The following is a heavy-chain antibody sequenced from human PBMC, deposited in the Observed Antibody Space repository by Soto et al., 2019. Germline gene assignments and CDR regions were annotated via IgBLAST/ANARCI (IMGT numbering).Heavy chain of an antibody. J-gene: IGHJ4*02. CDR3: ARTTGRHLDV. CDR1: YGSISVSNVF. CDR2: IDYSGTA. D-gene: IGHD4-4*01. V-gene: IGHV4-39*01. Sequence: SETLSLTCTVSYGSISVSNVFWGWVRQPPGKGLEWIGNIDYSGTAYFNPSLGTRVTFPVDTSKNQFSLTLYSVTAADTAGYYRARTTGRHLDVWGQGTLVRVSS.